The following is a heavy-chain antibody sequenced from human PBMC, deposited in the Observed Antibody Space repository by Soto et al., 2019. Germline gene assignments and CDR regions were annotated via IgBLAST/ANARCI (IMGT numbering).Heavy chain of an antibody. J-gene: IGHJ4*02. V-gene: IGHV4-4*02. CDR3: AGGPGSYSTSYYFDF. CDR1: GGSSSGSNW. Sequence: PSETPCLTCAVAGGSSSGSNWLIWVRQNPEKGLEWIGEIFHSGSTNYNPSLKSRVTISVDKSNKQFSLKLSSVTAADTAVYYCAGGPGSYSTSYYFDFWGQGILVTVSS. CDR2: IFHSGST. D-gene: IGHD1-26*01.